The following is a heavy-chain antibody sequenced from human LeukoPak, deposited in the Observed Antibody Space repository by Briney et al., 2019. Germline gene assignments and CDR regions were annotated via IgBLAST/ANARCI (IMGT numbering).Heavy chain of an antibody. Sequence: ASVKVSCKASGGTLSSYAISWVRQAPGQGLEWMGGIIPIFGTANYAQKFQGRVTITADESTSTAYMELSSLRSEDTAVYYCARALVTMVRGVITFDYWGQGTLVTVSS. D-gene: IGHD3-10*01. V-gene: IGHV1-69*01. CDR2: IIPIFGTA. J-gene: IGHJ4*02. CDR1: GGTLSSYA. CDR3: ARALVTMVRGVITFDY.